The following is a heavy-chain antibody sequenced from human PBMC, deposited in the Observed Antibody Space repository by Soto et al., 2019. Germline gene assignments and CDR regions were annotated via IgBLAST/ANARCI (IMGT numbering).Heavy chain of an antibody. D-gene: IGHD5-18*01. CDR2: IYSGGST. V-gene: IGHV3-53*02. CDR1: GFTVSGNY. Sequence: EVQLVETGGGLIQPGGSLRLSCAASGFTVSGNYMSWVRQAPGKGLEWVSVIYSGGSTYYADSVKGRFTISRDNSKNTLYLQMNSLRAEDTAVYYCASLSVTYYYYYGMDVWGQGTTVTVSS. J-gene: IGHJ6*02. CDR3: ASLSVTYYYYYGMDV.